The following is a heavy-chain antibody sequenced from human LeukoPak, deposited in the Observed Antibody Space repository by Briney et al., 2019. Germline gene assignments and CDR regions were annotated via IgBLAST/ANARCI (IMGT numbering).Heavy chain of an antibody. CDR3: ARELIMTTVTTAGMDV. CDR2: ISSSSSTI. D-gene: IGHD4-17*01. Sequence: GGPLRLSCAASGFTFSSYSMNWVRQAPGKGLEWVSYISSSSSTIYYADSVKGRFTISRDNAKNSLYLQMNSLRAEDTAVYYCARELIMTTVTTAGMDVWGQGTTVTVSS. CDR1: GFTFSSYS. V-gene: IGHV3-48*04. J-gene: IGHJ6*02.